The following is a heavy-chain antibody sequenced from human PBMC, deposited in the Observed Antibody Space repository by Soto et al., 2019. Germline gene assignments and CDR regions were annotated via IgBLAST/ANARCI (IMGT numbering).Heavy chain of an antibody. CDR2: ISGSSSYI. J-gene: IGHJ4*02. D-gene: IGHD6-19*01. V-gene: IGHV3-21*01. Sequence: GGSLRLSCAASGFTFSSYSMNWVRQAPGKGLEWVASISGSSSYINYEDSVKGRFTISRDNAKNSLSLQMNSLRVEDTAVYYCAASSVAGSSYFDYWGQGILVTSPQ. CDR3: AASSVAGSSYFDY. CDR1: GFTFSSYS.